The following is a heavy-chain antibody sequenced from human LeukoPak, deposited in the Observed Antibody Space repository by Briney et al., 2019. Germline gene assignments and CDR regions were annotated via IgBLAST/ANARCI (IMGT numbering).Heavy chain of an antibody. J-gene: IGHJ3*02. CDR3: ARARTTVTAVDAFDI. CDR1: GGSTSTYY. D-gene: IGHD4-17*01. CDR2: IYTGGKT. Sequence: PSETLSLTCTVSGGSTSTYYWSWIRQPAGKGLELIGRIYTGGKTSFNPSLKSRVTMSVDTSKNQFSLRLSSVTAADTAVYYCARARTTVTAVDAFDIWGQGTMVTVSS. V-gene: IGHV4-4*07.